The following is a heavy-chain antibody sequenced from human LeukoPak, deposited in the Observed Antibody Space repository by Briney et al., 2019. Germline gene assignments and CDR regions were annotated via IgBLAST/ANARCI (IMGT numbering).Heavy chain of an antibody. V-gene: IGHV3-48*03. CDR2: ISDSGNTI. Sequence: GGSLRLSCAASGFTFSSYAMSWVRQAPGKGLEWLSYISDSGNTIYYANSVKGRFAISRDNGKNSLYLQMNDLRAEDTAVYYCARGLRNDAFNFWGQGTLVTVSS. CDR3: ARGLRNDAFNF. J-gene: IGHJ3*01. CDR1: GFTFSSYA.